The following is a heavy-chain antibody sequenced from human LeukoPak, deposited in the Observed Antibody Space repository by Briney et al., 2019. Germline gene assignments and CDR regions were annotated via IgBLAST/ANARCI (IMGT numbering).Heavy chain of an antibody. CDR1: GFTFSSYA. Sequence: GGSLRLSCAASGFTFSSYAMHWVRQDPGNGLEWVAVIWYDGSNKYYADSVKGRFTISRDNSKNTLYLQMNSLRAEDTAVYYCARSRQQWLGSYGMDVWGKGSTVTVSS. J-gene: IGHJ6*04. D-gene: IGHD6-19*01. V-gene: IGHV3-33*01. CDR2: IWYDGSNK. CDR3: ARSRQQWLGSYGMDV.